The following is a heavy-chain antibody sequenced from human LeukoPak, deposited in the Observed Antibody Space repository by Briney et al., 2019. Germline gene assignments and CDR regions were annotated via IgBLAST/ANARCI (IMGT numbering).Heavy chain of an antibody. J-gene: IGHJ6*03. CDR3: ARGGGYCSSTSCYHYYMDV. V-gene: IGHV4-4*07. CDR2: IYTSGST. CDR1: GGSISSYY. D-gene: IGHD2-2*01. Sequence: KSSETLSLTCTVSGGSISSYYWSWIRQPAGKGLEWIGRIYTSGSTNYNPSLKSRVTMSVDTSKNQFSLKLSSVTAADTAVYYCARGGGYCSSTSCYHYYMDVWGKGTTVTVSS.